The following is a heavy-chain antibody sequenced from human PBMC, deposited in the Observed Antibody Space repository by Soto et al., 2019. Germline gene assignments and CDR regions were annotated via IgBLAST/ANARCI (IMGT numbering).Heavy chain of an antibody. CDR1: GFTFSSYG. D-gene: IGHD6-13*01. CDR2: ISYDGSNK. J-gene: IGHJ5*02. V-gene: IGHV3-30*18. Sequence: PGGSLRLSCAASGFTFSSYGMHWVRQAPGKGLEWVAVISYDGSNKYYADSVKGRFTISRDNSKNTLYLQMNSLRAEDTAVYYCAKACYYGYHSRLAAAGPNWFDPWGQGTLVTVSS. CDR3: AKACYYGYHSRLAAAGPNWFDP.